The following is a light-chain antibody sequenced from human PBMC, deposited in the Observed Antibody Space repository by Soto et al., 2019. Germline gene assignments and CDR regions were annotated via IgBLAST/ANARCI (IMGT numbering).Light chain of an antibody. CDR1: QNIGNF. Sequence: EIVLTQSPSNMSLSPGERATLSCRASQNIGNFLAWYQHKPGQAPRLLIYDASKRATGTPARFSGSGSGTDFTLTISSLEPADFAVYYCQQRTTWPPLFAFGPGTRVDIK. CDR2: DAS. CDR3: QQRTTWPPLFA. J-gene: IGKJ3*01. V-gene: IGKV3-11*01.